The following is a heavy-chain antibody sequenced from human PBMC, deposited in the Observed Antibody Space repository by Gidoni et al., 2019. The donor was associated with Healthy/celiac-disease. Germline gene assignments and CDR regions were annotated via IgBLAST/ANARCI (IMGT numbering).Heavy chain of an antibody. Sequence: EVQLVESGGGLVQPGGSLRLSCAASGFTLSNAWISWVRQAPGKGREVVGRIKRKTDGGTTDYAAPVKGRFTISRDDSKNTLYLQMNSLKTEDTAVYYCTSPYWNYVPYGMDVWGQGTTVTVSS. V-gene: IGHV3-15*01. D-gene: IGHD1-7*01. CDR2: IKRKTDGGTT. CDR3: TSPYWNYVPYGMDV. J-gene: IGHJ6*02. CDR1: GFTLSNAW.